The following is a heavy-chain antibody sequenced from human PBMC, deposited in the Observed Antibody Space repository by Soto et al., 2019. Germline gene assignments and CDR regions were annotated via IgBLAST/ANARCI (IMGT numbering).Heavy chain of an antibody. CDR2: VSGSGSSI. CDR1: GFTFSSYA. CDR3: AKTNGGSYSNFDY. J-gene: IGHJ4*02. V-gene: IGHV3-23*01. Sequence: GGSLRLSCAASGFTFSSYAMGWVRQAPGKGLEWVSGVSGSGSSIYYADSVKGRFTIFRDNSKNTLDLQMNSLRAEDTAVYYCAKTNGGSYSNFDYWGQGTLVTVSS. D-gene: IGHD1-26*01.